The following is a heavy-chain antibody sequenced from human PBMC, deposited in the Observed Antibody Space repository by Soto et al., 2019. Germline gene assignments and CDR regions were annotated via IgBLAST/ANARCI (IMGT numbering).Heavy chain of an antibody. Sequence: GGSLRLSCAASGFTFSSYAMSWVRQAPGKGLEWVSAISGSGGSTYYADSVKGRFTISRDNSKNTLYLQMNSLRAEDMAVYYCAKIEGPNYYGSGSYGYWGQGTLVTVSS. CDR1: GFTFSSYA. D-gene: IGHD3-10*01. CDR3: AKIEGPNYYGSGSYGY. J-gene: IGHJ4*02. V-gene: IGHV3-23*01. CDR2: ISGSGGST.